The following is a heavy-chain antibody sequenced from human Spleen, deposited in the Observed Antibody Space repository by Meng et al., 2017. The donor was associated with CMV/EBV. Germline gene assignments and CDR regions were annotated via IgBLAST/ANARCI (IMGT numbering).Heavy chain of an antibody. V-gene: IGHV1-2*02. CDR3: ARVIAVAGTAPFDY. Sequence: KASGYNFTGYYIHWVRQAPGQGLEWMGWINPNTGATNYAQKFQGRVTMTRDTSTNTAYMELTRLRSDDTAVFYCARVIAVAGTAPFDYWGQGTLVTVSS. CDR2: INPNTGAT. J-gene: IGHJ4*02. D-gene: IGHD6-19*01. CDR1: GYNFTGYY.